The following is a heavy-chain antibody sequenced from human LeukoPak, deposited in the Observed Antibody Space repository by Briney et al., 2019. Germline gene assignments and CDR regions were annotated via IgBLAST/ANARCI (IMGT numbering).Heavy chain of an antibody. Sequence: ASVKVSCKASGYTFTGYYMHWVRQAPGQGLEWMGRINPNSGGTNYAQKFQGRVTMTRDTSISTAYMVLSSLRSEDTAVYYCARLGVVVADKFDYWGQGTLVTVSS. CDR1: GYTFTGYY. V-gene: IGHV1-2*06. D-gene: IGHD2-15*01. J-gene: IGHJ4*02. CDR3: ARLGVVVADKFDY. CDR2: INPNSGGT.